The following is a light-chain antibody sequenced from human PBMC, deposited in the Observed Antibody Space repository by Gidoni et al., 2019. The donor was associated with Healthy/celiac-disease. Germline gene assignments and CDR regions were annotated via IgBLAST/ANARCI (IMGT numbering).Light chain of an antibody. CDR3: QKYNSAPWT. V-gene: IGKV1-27*01. CDR1: QGISNY. CDR2: AAS. J-gene: IGKJ1*01. Sequence: DIQMTQSPSSLSASVGDRVTITCPASQGISNYLAWYQQKPGKVPKLLIYAASTLQSGVPPRFSGSGSGTDFTLTISSLQPEDVATYYCQKYNSAPWTFGQGTKVEIK.